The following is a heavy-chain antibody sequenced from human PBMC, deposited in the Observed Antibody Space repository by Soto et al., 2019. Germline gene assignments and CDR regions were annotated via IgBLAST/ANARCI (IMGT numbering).Heavy chain of an antibody. CDR2: IYHSGST. CDR3: VIRHQQFYDYVWGSYLDGYYSDY. V-gene: IGHV4-4*02. CDR1: GGSISSSNW. Sequence: SETLSLTCAVSGGSISSSNWWSWVRQPPGKGLEWIGEIYHSGSTNYNPSLKSRVTISVDKSKNQFSLKLSSVTAADTAVYYCVIRHQQFYDYVWGSYLDGYYSDYWGQGTLVTVSS. J-gene: IGHJ4*02. D-gene: IGHD3-16*01.